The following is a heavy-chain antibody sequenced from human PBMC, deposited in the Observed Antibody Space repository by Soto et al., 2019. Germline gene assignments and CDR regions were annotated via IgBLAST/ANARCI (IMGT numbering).Heavy chain of an antibody. D-gene: IGHD2-2*01. CDR2: INNDGSST. J-gene: IGHJ1*01. V-gene: IGHV3-74*01. Sequence: ASWFNLIAFFIHRVLQAPGRGLMWVSRINNDGSSTTYADSVKGRFTISRDNSKNTLYLQMNSLRADDTAVYFCAKAGPYCSSTSCYALWGQGTLVTVSS. CDR1: WFNLIAFF. CDR3: AKAGPYCSSTSCYAL.